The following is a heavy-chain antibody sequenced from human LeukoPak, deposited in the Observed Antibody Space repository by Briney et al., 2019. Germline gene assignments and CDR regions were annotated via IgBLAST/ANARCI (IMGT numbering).Heavy chain of an antibody. CDR3: ARLRLRLQGYNWFDP. V-gene: IGHV4-34*01. J-gene: IGHJ5*02. CDR1: GGSFSGYY. Sequence: SETLSLTCAVYGGSFSGYYWSWIRQPSGKGLEWIGEINHSGSTNYNPSLKSRVTISVDTSKNQFSLKLSSVTAADTAVYYCARLRLRLQGYNWFDPWGQGTLVTVSS. D-gene: IGHD4-17*01. CDR2: INHSGST.